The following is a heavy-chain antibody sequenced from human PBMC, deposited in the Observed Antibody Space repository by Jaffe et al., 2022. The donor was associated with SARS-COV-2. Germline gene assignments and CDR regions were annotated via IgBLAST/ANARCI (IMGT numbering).Heavy chain of an antibody. D-gene: IGHD3-10*02. CDR1: GYTFTSYD. CDR3: ARGPAYYYVRGYYYYMDV. Sequence: QVQLVQSGAEVKKPGASVKVSCKASGYTFTSYDINWVRQATGQGLEWMGWMNPNSGNTGYAQKFQGRVTMTRNTSISTAYMELSSLRSEDTAVYYCARGPAYYYVRGYYYYMDVWGKGTTVTVSS. CDR2: MNPNSGNT. J-gene: IGHJ6*03. V-gene: IGHV1-8*01.